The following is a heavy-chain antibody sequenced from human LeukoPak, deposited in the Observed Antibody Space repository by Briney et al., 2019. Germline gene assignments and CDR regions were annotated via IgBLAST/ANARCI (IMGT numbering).Heavy chain of an antibody. D-gene: IGHD3-16*01. CDR1: GFTISSYA. J-gene: IGHJ4*02. CDR3: AKIDDYVWGTQRYFDY. Sequence: GGSLRLSCAVSGFTISSYAMSWVRQAPGKGLEWVSSISGSGGSTYYADSVKGRFTISRDNSKNTLYLQMNSLRAEDTAVYYCAKIDDYVWGTQRYFDYWGQGTLVTVSS. V-gene: IGHV3-23*01. CDR2: ISGSGGST.